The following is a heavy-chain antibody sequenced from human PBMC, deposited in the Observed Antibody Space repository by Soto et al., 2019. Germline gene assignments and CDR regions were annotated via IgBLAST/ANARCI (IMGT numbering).Heavy chain of an antibody. CDR1: GFTVSSNY. J-gene: IGHJ3*02. V-gene: IGHV3-53*04. D-gene: IGHD2-8*01. Sequence: EVQLVESGGGLVQPGGSLRLSCAASGFTVSSNYMSWVRQAPGKGLEWVSVIYSGGSTYYADSVKGRFTISRHNSKNTLYLQMNSLRAEDTAVYYCASGGGGYCTNGVCYSFAFDIWGQGTMVTFSS. CDR2: IYSGGST. CDR3: ASGGGGYCTNGVCYSFAFDI.